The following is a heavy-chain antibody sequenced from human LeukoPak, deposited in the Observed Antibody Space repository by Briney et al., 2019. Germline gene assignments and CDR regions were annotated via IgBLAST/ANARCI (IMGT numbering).Heavy chain of an antibody. CDR1: GFSFSHYA. CDR3: AKVHPYDSSGYGNLDR. V-gene: IGHV3-23*01. Sequence: PGGSLRLSCVASGFSFSHYAMSWVRQAPGKGLEWVSAISKSGGSTFYADSVKGRFTISRDNSKSTVFLQMNSLRDDDTAVYYCAKVHPYDSSGYGNLDRWGQGTLVTVSS. D-gene: IGHD3-22*01. CDR2: ISKSGGST. J-gene: IGHJ5*02.